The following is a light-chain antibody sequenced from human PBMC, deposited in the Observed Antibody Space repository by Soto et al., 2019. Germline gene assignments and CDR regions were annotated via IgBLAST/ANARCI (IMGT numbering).Light chain of an antibody. J-gene: IGKJ5*01. V-gene: IGKV3D-20*01. CDR1: QSVSSTY. CDR3: HQYAYSPQT. CDR2: DAS. Sequence: EIVLTQSPATLSLSPGERATLSCGASQSVSSTYLAWYQQKPGLAPRLLIYDASSRATGIPDRFSGSGSGADFTLTVTRLEPDDFAVYYCHQYAYSPQTFGQGTRLEIK.